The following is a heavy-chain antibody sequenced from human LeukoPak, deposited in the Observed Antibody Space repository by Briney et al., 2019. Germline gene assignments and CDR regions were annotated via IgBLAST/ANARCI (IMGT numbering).Heavy chain of an antibody. CDR1: GYTFTSYG. CDR3: AREAYYDNSAYSAY. V-gene: IGHV1-18*01. Sequence: ASVKVSCKASGYTFTSYGFSWVRQAPGQGLEWMGWISAYNGNTNYAQKVQGRVTMTTDTSTSTAYMELRSLRSDATAVYYCAREAYYDNSAYSAYWGQGTLVTVSS. D-gene: IGHD3-22*01. CDR2: ISAYNGNT. J-gene: IGHJ4*02.